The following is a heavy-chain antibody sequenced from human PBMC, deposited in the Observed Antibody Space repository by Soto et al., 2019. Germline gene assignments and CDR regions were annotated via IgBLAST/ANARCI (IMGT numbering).Heavy chain of an antibody. Sequence: ASVKVSCKASGYTFTSYGIRWVRQAPGQGLEWMGWISAYNGNTNYAQKLQGRVTMTTDTSTSTAYMELRSLRSDDTAVYYCARYDFDYYYYGMDVWGQGTTVTVSS. V-gene: IGHV1-18*01. D-gene: IGHD3-16*01. CDR1: GYTFTSYG. CDR3: ARYDFDYYYYGMDV. J-gene: IGHJ6*02. CDR2: ISAYNGNT.